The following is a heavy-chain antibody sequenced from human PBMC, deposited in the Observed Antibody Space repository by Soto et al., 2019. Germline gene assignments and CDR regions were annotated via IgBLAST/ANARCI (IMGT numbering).Heavy chain of an antibody. V-gene: IGHV1-46*01. J-gene: IGHJ6*02. Sequence: QVQLVQSGAEVKKPGASVKVSCKASGYSFTTHYTHWLRQAPGQGLEWMGVINPRGGTTTYAQKFQGRVSMTRDTSTSTVYRELSSVRSEDTAVYYCAREATNGYYGMDVWGQGTTVSVSS. CDR3: AREATNGYYGMDV. D-gene: IGHD2-8*01. CDR1: GYSFTTHY. CDR2: INPRGGTT.